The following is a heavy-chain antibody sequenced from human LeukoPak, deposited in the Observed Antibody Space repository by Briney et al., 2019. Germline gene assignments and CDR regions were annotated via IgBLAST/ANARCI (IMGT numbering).Heavy chain of an antibody. CDR2: ISAYNGNT. J-gene: IGHJ4*02. V-gene: IGHV1-18*01. CDR1: GYTFTSYG. Sequence: ASVKVSCKASGYTFTSYGISWVRQAPGQGLEWMGWISAYNGNTNYAQKLQGRVTMTTDTSTSTAYMELRSLRSDDTAVYYCARVDSGYSGYEEIVYWGQGTLVTVSS. D-gene: IGHD5-12*01. CDR3: ARVDSGYSGYEEIVY.